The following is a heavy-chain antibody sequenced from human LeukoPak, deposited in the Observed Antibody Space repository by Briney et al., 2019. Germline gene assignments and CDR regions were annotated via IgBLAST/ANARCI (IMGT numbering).Heavy chain of an antibody. D-gene: IGHD4-23*01. Sequence: PGGSLRLSCAASGFTVSSNYMSWVRQAPGKGLEWVSVIYSGGSTYYADSVKGRFTISRDNSKNTLYLQMNSLRAEDTAVYYCVRTPSELRWYYFDYWGQGTLVTVSS. J-gene: IGHJ4*02. V-gene: IGHV3-53*01. CDR3: VRTPSELRWYYFDY. CDR2: IYSGGST. CDR1: GFTVSSNY.